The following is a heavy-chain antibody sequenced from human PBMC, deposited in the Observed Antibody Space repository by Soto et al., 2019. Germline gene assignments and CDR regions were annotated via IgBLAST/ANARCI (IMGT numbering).Heavy chain of an antibody. CDR3: ARDYDYYFDY. CDR2: ISYDGSNK. V-gene: IGHV3-30-3*01. J-gene: IGHJ4*02. CDR1: GFTFSSYA. D-gene: IGHD3-3*01. Sequence: GGSLRLSCAASGFTFSSYAMHWVRQAPGKGLEWVAVISYDGSNKYYADSVKGRLTISRDNSKNTLYLQMNSLRAEDTAVYYCARDYDYYFDYWGQGTLVTVSS.